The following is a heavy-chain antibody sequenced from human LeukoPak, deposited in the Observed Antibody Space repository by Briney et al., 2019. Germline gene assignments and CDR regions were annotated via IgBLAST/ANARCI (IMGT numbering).Heavy chain of an antibody. CDR2: IYYSGST. V-gene: IGHV4-31*03. J-gene: IGHJ4*02. CDR1: GGSISSGGYY. CDR3: AREQLWGSSSTDY. Sequence: PSETLSLTCTVSGGSISSGGYYWSWIRQHPGKGLEWIGYIYYSGSTYYNPSLKSRVTISVDTSKNQFSLKLSSVTAAGTAVYYCAREQLWGSSSTDYWGQGTLVTVSS. D-gene: IGHD6-6*01.